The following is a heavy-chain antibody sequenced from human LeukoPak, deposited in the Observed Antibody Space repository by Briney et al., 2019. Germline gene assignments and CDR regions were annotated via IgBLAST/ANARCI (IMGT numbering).Heavy chain of an antibody. CDR1: GFTFSSYA. V-gene: IGHV3-21*01. J-gene: IGHJ1*01. CDR2: ISSSSTYI. D-gene: IGHD2-21*01. Sequence: PGGSLRLSCAASGFTFSSYAMSWVRQTPGKGLEWVSSISSSSTYIYYADSVKGRFTISRDNAKNSLYLQMNSLRAEDTAVYYCAREPTSLILWGQGTLVTVSS. CDR3: AREPTSLIL.